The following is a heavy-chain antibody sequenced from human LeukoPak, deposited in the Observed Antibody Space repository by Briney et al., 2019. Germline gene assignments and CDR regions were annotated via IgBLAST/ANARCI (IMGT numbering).Heavy chain of an antibody. V-gene: IGHV3-43*02. J-gene: IGHJ4*02. CDR1: GFTFDDYV. CDR3: AKGGYTYGGRLFDY. Sequence: GGSLRLSCAASGFTFDDYVMHWVRQAPGKGLEWVSFISGDGGAAYYADSAKGRFTISRDNGRKSLYLQMDSLRTEDTALYYCAKGGYTYGGRLFDYWGQGTLVTVSS. CDR2: ISGDGGAA. D-gene: IGHD5-18*01.